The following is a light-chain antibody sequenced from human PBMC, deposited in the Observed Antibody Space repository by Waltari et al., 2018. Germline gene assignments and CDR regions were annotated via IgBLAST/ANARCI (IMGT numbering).Light chain of an antibody. V-gene: IGKV4-1*01. CDR3: QQYYSTSWT. Sequence: DIVMTQSPDSLAVSLGERATINCKSSQSVLYSSNNNNYLAWYQQKPGQSPKLLIYWASIRESGVPDRFSGSGSGTDFTLTISSLQAEDVAVYYCQQYYSTSWTFGQGTKVEIK. CDR1: QSVLYSSNNNNY. J-gene: IGKJ1*01. CDR2: WAS.